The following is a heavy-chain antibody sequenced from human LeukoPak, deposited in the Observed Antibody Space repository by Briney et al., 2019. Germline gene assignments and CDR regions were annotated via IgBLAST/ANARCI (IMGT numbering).Heavy chain of an antibody. J-gene: IGHJ4*02. CDR3: ARDSGIAAAGTGDY. CDR1: GGSISSGGYY. D-gene: IGHD6-13*01. V-gene: IGHV4-30-2*01. Sequence: SQTLSLTCTVSGGSISSGGYYWSWIRQPPGKGLEWIGEIYHSGSTNYNPSLKSRVTISVDKSKNQFSLKLSSVTAADTAVYYCARDSGIAAAGTGDYWGQGTLVTVSS. CDR2: IYHSGST.